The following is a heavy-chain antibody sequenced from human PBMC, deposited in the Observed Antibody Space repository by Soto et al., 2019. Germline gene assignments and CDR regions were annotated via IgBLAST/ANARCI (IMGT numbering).Heavy chain of an antibody. CDR2: ISGSGSST. Sequence: EVQLLESGGGLIQPGGCLRLSCAASIFTIDSYAMSWVRQAPGKGLEWVSSISGSGSSTYYADSVKGRVTISKDNSRNRLFLQMNSLRAGDTAVYYCAISTRWGYYGMDVWGQGTTVTVSS. CDR1: IFTIDSYA. CDR3: AISTRWGYYGMDV. J-gene: IGHJ6*02. V-gene: IGHV3-23*01. D-gene: IGHD2-2*01.